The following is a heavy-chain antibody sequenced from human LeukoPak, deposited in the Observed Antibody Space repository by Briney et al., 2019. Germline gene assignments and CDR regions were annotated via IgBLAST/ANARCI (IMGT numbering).Heavy chain of an antibody. CDR3: ARVRGYYDSSGPRDY. Sequence: GASVKVSCKASGYTFTSYGISWVRQAPGQGLEWMGWTSAYNGNTNYAQKLQGRVTMTTDTSTSTAYMELRSLRSDDTAVYYCARVRGYYDSSGPRDYWGQGTLVTVSS. CDR2: TSAYNGNT. J-gene: IGHJ4*02. V-gene: IGHV1-18*01. D-gene: IGHD3-22*01. CDR1: GYTFTSYG.